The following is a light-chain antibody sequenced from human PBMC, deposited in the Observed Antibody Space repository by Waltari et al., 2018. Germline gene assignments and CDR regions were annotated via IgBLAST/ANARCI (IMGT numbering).Light chain of an antibody. CDR2: RNN. Sequence: QSLLTQPPSASGTPVQMVTISCSGSISNIRVTYVYWYQQLPGTAPKLLIYRNNQRPSGVPDRFAGFMSGTSASLAISGLRSEDEADYYCAAWDDSLVFGGGTKLTVL. CDR1: ISNIRVTY. V-gene: IGLV1-47*01. CDR3: AAWDDSLV. J-gene: IGLJ3*02.